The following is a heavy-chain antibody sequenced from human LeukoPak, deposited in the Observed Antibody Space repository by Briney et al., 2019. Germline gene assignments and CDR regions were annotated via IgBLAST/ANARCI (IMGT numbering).Heavy chain of an antibody. D-gene: IGHD1-1*01. CDR2: MSPNSGDT. CDR1: GYTFTNLD. J-gene: IGHJ4*02. CDR3: ASNPPNTGDFYY. V-gene: IGHV1-8*01. Sequence: GASVKVSCKTSGYTFTNLDINWLRQAPGQGLEWMGWMSPNSGDTGYAQQFQGRVSMTRDIFKSTAYMELSSLRSEDTAIYYCASNPPNTGDFYYWGLGTLVTVSS.